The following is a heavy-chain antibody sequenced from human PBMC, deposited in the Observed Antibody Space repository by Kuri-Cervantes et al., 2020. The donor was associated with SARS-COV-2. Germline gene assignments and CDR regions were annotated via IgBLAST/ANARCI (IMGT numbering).Heavy chain of an antibody. CDR3: ARGQLAAAFGYYFDY. J-gene: IGHJ4*02. CDR2: IYYSGTT. CDR1: GDSISPYY. D-gene: IGHD6-13*01. Sequence: SETLSLTCTVSGDSISPYYWSWIRQSPGRGLEWIGYIYYSGTTYYNPSLKSRVTISIDTSKSQFSLKLSSVTAADTAVYYCARGQLAAAFGYYFDYWGQGTLVTVSS. V-gene: IGHV4-59*12.